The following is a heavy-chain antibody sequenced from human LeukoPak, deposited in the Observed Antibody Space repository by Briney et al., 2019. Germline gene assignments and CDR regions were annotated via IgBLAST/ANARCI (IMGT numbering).Heavy chain of an antibody. Sequence: GGSLRLSCAASGFTFSSYAMHWVRQAPGKGLEWVAAISYDGSNKYYADSVKGRFTISRDNSKNALYLQMNSLRAEDTAVYYCARDLRIQLWLDYWGQGTLVTVSS. J-gene: IGHJ4*02. D-gene: IGHD5-18*01. CDR2: ISYDGSNK. CDR1: GFTFSSYA. V-gene: IGHV3-30-3*01. CDR3: ARDLRIQLWLDY.